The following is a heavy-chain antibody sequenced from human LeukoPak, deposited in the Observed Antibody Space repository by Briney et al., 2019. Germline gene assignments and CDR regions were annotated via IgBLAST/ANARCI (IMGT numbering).Heavy chain of an antibody. J-gene: IGHJ4*02. CDR3: ARGDYYDSSGYY. D-gene: IGHD3-22*01. V-gene: IGHV4-31*03. CDR1: GGSISSGGYY. Sequence: SETLSLTCTVSGGSISSGGYYWSWIRQHPGKGLEWIGYIYYSGSTYYNPSLKSRVTISVDTSKNQFSLELSSVTAADTAVYYCARGDYYDSSGYYWGQGTLVTVSS. CDR2: IYYSGST.